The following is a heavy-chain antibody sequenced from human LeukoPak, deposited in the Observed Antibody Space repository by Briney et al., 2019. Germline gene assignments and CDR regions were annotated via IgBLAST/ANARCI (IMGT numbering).Heavy chain of an antibody. V-gene: IGHV3-74*01. CDR1: GFTFTSYW. D-gene: IGHD4-17*01. Sequence: GSLRLSCAASGFTFTSYWMHWVRQAPGKGLVWVSRVDGDGSTTTYADSVKGRFTISRDTAKNTLYLQMNSLRAEDTAVYYCARPQHGDLYAFDIWGRGTMVTVSS. CDR2: VDGDGSTT. CDR3: ARPQHGDLYAFDI. J-gene: IGHJ3*02.